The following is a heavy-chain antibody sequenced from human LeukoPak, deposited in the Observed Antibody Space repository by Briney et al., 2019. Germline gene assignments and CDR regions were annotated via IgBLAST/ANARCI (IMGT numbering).Heavy chain of an antibody. Sequence: SETLSLTCAVYGGSFSGYYWSWIRQPPGKGLEWIGEINHSGSTNYNPSLKSRVTISVDTSKNQFSLKLSSVTAADTAVYYCARAGWGGYYFGSNYYFDYWGQGTLVTVSS. CDR2: INHSGST. J-gene: IGHJ4*02. D-gene: IGHD3-22*01. CDR3: ARAGWGGYYFGSNYYFDY. V-gene: IGHV4-34*01. CDR1: GGSFSGYY.